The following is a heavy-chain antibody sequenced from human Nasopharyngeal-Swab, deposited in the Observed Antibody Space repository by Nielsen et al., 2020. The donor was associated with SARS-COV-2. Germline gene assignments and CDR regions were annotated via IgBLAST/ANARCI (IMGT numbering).Heavy chain of an antibody. Sequence: SGTLSLTCSVSGASISTRTYYWGWIRQSPGKGLQWIGTVFYTGTYYNPSLQSRVTISVDTSKNQFSLKLTSVTAADTAVYYCVRDESGDYLGLPFDSWGPGTLVTVSS. CDR2: VFYTGT. V-gene: IGHV4-39*07. CDR1: GASISTRTYY. D-gene: IGHD4-17*01. CDR3: VRDESGDYLGLPFDS. J-gene: IGHJ4*02.